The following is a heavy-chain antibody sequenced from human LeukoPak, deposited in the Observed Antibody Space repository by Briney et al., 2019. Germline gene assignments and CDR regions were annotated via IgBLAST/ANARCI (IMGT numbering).Heavy chain of an antibody. V-gene: IGHV3-30*18. Sequence: GRSLRLSCAASGFTLSTYGMHWVRQAPGKGLEWVAVISSDGSNKFYADSVKGRFTISRDGSKNTLYLQLNSLRPDDTAVYFCAKPQVTANWYYFHYWGQGTLVTVSS. CDR3: AKPQVTANWYYFHY. CDR1: GFTLSTYG. D-gene: IGHD2-21*02. J-gene: IGHJ4*02. CDR2: ISSDGSNK.